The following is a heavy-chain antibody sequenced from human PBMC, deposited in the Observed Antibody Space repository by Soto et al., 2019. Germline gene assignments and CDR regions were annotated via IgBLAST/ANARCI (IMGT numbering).Heavy chain of an antibody. CDR3: ARAYYDLSGYAVDP. CDR2: IYKGGSI. J-gene: IGHJ5*02. Sequence: QVHLQESGPGLVKPSETLSLTCRVSGGSISNDYWTWIRQPPGKGLEWIGYIYKGGSINYNPSLKSRVTTSLDTSNNPFSLKLSSVTAADSAVYSCARAYYDLSGYAVDPWGQGTLVTVSS. CDR1: GGSISNDY. V-gene: IGHV4-4*09. D-gene: IGHD3-22*01.